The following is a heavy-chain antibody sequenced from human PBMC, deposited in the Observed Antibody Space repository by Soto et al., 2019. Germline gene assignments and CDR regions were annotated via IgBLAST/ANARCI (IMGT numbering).Heavy chain of an antibody. CDR3: ARGVEYYDFWSGYYSYYYYGMDV. CDR1: GGSIDNYY. V-gene: IGHV4-59*12. D-gene: IGHD3-3*01. J-gene: IGHJ6*02. Sequence: QVQLQESGAGLVKPSETLSLTCTVSGGSIDNYYWSWIRQPPGRGLEWIGYIYYSGSTYYNPSLKSRVTISVDTSKNQFSLKLSSVTAADTAVYYCARGVEYYDFWSGYYSYYYYGMDVWGQGTTVTVSS. CDR2: IYYSGST.